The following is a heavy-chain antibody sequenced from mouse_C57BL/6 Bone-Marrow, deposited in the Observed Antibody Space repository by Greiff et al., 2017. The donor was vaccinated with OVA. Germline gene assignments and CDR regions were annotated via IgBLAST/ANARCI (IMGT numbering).Heavy chain of an antibody. CDR2: ISDGGSYT. Sequence: EVMLVESGGGLVKPGGSLKLSCAASGFTFSSYAMSWVRQTPEKRLEWVATISDGGSYTYYPDNVKGRFTISRDNAKNNLYLQMSHLKSEDTAMYYCARAPIYYYGSSLWFAYWGQGTLVTVSA. J-gene: IGHJ3*01. V-gene: IGHV5-4*03. CDR3: ARAPIYYYGSSLWFAY. CDR1: GFTFSSYA. D-gene: IGHD1-1*01.